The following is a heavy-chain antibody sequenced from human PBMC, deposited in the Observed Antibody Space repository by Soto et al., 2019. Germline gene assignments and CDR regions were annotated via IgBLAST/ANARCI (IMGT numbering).Heavy chain of an antibody. D-gene: IGHD1-1*01. J-gene: IGHJ5*01. Sequence: GGSLRLSCAASGFTFSNYLMNGVRQTTGKGLEWVATIKEDGSETYYVDSVKGRFTISRDNAKSSLYLQMNGLRVEDTGIYYCARVIPDTRYRPSDSWGQGNLVTVSS. CDR3: ARVIPDTRYRPSDS. CDR1: GFTFSNYL. V-gene: IGHV3-7*01. CDR2: IKEDGSET.